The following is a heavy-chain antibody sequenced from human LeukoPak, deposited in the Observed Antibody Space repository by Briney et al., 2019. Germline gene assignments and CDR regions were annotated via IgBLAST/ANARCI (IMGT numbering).Heavy chain of an antibody. V-gene: IGHV3-30*03. CDR1: GFSLRNYG. Sequence: PGGSLRLSCVVSGFSLRNYGMHWVRQTPGKGLEWVAVISYDESTKNYAESVKGRFTISRDTSKNTVFLQMNSLRVEDTAVYHCARDLWGDSDYWGQGTLVTVSS. D-gene: IGHD7-27*01. J-gene: IGHJ4*01. CDR2: ISYDESTK. CDR3: ARDLWGDSDY.